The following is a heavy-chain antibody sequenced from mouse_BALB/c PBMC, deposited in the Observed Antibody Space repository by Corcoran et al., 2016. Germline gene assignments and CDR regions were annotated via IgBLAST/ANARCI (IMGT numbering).Heavy chain of an antibody. J-gene: IGHJ4*01. D-gene: IGHD2-3*01. CDR2: ISYDGSN. Sequence: DVQLQESGPGLVKPPQSLSLTCSVTGYSITSGYYWNWIRQIPGNKLEWMGYISYDGSNNYNPSLKNRISITRDTSKNQFFLKLNSVTTEDTATYYCADIYDGYAMDYWGQGTSVTVSS. CDR3: ADIYDGYAMDY. V-gene: IGHV3-6*02. CDR1: GYSITSGYY.